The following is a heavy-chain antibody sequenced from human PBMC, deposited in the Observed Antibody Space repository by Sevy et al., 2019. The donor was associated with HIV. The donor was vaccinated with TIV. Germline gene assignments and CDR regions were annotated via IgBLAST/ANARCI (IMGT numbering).Heavy chain of an antibody. D-gene: IGHD2-15*01. CDR2: INPDGSKI. J-gene: IGHJ4*02. Sequence: GGSLRLSCVASGFTFSNSWMNWVRQAPGKGLEWVANINPDGSKIYYADSVKGRFTISRDSAKNSVFLQMTSLRAEDTAVYYCVRAIQLAASYWGQGMLVTVSS. V-gene: IGHV3-7*02. CDR3: VRAIQLAASY. CDR1: GFTFSNSW.